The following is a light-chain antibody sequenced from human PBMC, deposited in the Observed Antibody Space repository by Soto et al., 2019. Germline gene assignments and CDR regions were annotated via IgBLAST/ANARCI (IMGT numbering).Light chain of an antibody. CDR1: SSDVGSYNL. CDR2: EVT. J-gene: IGLJ1*01. V-gene: IGLV2-23*02. CDR3: CSCAPSRNSYV. Sequence: QSALTQPASVSGSPGQSITISCTGTSSDVGSYNLVSWYQHHPGTAPKLIIYEVTKRPSGVSNRFSASKSGNTASLTISGLQAEDDAEESCCSCAPSRNSYVVGSGKKVTVL.